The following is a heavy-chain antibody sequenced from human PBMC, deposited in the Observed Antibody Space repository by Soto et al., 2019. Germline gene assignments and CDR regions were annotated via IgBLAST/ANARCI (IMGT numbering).Heavy chain of an antibody. Sequence: GGSLRLSCAASGFTFSSYEMNWVRQSPGKGLEWVSYISSSGSTIYYADSVKGRFTISRDNAKNSLYLQMNSLRAEDTAVYYCATSRVPRAFDTWGQGTMVTVSS. J-gene: IGHJ3*02. V-gene: IGHV3-48*03. CDR1: GFTFSSYE. D-gene: IGHD1-1*01. CDR3: ATSRVPRAFDT. CDR2: ISSSGSTI.